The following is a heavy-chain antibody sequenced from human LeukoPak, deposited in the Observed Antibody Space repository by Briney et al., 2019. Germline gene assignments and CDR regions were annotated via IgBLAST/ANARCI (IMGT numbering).Heavy chain of an antibody. J-gene: IGHJ4*02. CDR3: ARDYGEWGRYYFDY. D-gene: IGHD1-26*01. Sequence: ASVKVSCKASGGTFSSYAISWVRQAPGQGLEWMGRIIPIFGTANYAQKFQGRVTITTDESTSTAYMELSSLRSEVTAVYYCARDYGEWGRYYFDYWGQGTLVTVSS. CDR2: IIPIFGTA. CDR1: GGTFSSYA. V-gene: IGHV1-69*05.